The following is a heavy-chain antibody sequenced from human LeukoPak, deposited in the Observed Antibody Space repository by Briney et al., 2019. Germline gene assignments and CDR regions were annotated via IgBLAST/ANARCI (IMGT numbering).Heavy chain of an antibody. V-gene: IGHV3-23*01. J-gene: IGHJ4*02. Sequence: GGSLRLSCAASGFTFSSYAMSWVRQAPGKGLEWVSAISGSGGSTHYADSVKGRFTISRDNSKNTLYLQMNSLRAEDTAVYYCAKNGDLTTNYCFDYWGQGTLVTVSS. CDR2: ISGSGGST. CDR3: AKNGDLTTNYCFDY. D-gene: IGHD4-17*01. CDR1: GFTFSSYA.